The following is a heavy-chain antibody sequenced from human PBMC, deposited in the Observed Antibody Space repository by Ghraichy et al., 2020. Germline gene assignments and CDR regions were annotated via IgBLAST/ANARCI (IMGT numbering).Heavy chain of an antibody. CDR1: GFNFNTYG. Sequence: GGSLRLSCAASGFNFNTYGMNWVRQAPGKGLEWISHISSRSDTFYADSVKGRFTISRDNAKDSLYLQMNSLRDEDTAVYYCASRYCSSTSCHYKDVWGKGTTVTVSS. D-gene: IGHD2-2*01. J-gene: IGHJ6*03. V-gene: IGHV3-48*02. CDR2: ISSRSDT. CDR3: ASRYCSSTSCHYKDV.